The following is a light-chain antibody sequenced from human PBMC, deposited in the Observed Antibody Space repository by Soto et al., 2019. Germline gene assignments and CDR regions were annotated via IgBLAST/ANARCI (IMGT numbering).Light chain of an antibody. Sequence: QSVLTQPPSVSAAPGQKVTISCSGTSSNVGLHFVSWYQQVPGTAPKLLIYDNDQRPSGIPDRFSGSKSGTSATLGITVLQTVDEADYYCGTWDNSRSAVVFGGGTKLTVL. V-gene: IGLV1-51*01. CDR1: SSNVGLHF. CDR2: DND. J-gene: IGLJ3*02. CDR3: GTWDNSRSAVV.